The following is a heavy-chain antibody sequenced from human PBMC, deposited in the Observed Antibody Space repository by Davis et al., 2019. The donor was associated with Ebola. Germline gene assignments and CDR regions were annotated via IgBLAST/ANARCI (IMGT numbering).Heavy chain of an antibody. Sequence: PGGSLRLSCAASGFTFTAYWMHWVRHGPGKGLEWLSLVDSGGRTTRHADSVRGRFTISRDNAKNTLYLQMNSLRVEDTAIYYCAKDPTDYYYYYGMDVWGQGTTVTVSS. V-gene: IGHV3-74*01. CDR2: VDSGGRTT. J-gene: IGHJ6*02. CDR3: AKDPTDYYYYYGMDV. CDR1: GFTFTAYW.